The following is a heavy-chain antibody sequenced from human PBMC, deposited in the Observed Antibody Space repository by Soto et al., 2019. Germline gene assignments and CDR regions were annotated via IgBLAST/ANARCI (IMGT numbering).Heavy chain of an antibody. CDR2: ISGSGGST. Sequence: GGSLRLSCASSGFTFSSYAMIWVRQAPGKGLEWVSAISGSGGSTYYADSVKGRFTISRDNSKNTLYLQMNSLRAEDTAVYYCAKAGSNYGHFDYWGQGTLVTVSS. D-gene: IGHD4-4*01. CDR3: AKAGSNYGHFDY. J-gene: IGHJ4*02. CDR1: GFTFSSYA. V-gene: IGHV3-23*01.